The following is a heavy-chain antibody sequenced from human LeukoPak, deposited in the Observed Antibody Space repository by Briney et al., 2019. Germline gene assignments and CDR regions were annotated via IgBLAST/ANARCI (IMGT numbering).Heavy chain of an antibody. J-gene: IGHJ3*02. CDR3: ARASRRSPDI. V-gene: IGHV1-18*01. CDR2: ISAYNGNT. CDR1: GYTFTSYG. Sequence: AASVKVSCKASGYTFTSYGISWVRQAPGQGLEWMGWISAYNGNTNYAQKLQGRVTMTRDTSISTAYMELSRLRSDDTAVYYCARASRRSPDIWGQGTMVTVSS.